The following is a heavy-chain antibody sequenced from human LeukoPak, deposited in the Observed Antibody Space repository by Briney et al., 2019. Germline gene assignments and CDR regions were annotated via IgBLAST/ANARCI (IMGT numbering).Heavy chain of an antibody. CDR1: GGSISSRSYY. D-gene: IGHD2-2*01. V-gene: IGHV4-39*07. Sequence: SETLSLTCTVSGGSISSRSYYWGWIRQPPGKGLEWIGSIYYSGSTYYNPSLKSRVTISVDTSKNQFSLKLSSVTAADTAMYYCARTYCSSTSCYYDNWFDPWGQGTLVTVSS. CDR3: ARTYCSSTSCYYDNWFDP. CDR2: IYYSGST. J-gene: IGHJ5*02.